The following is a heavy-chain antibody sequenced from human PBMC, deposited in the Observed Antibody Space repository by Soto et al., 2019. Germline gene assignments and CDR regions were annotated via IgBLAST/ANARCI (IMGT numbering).Heavy chain of an antibody. V-gene: IGHV3-53*04. Sequence: EVQLVESGGGLVQPGGSLRLSCAASGFTVSSNYMSWVRQAPGKGLEWVSVIYSGGSTYYADSVKGRFTISRHNSNNTLYLQMNSLRAEDTAVYYCASFNRASFDIWGQGTMVTVSS. CDR1: GFTVSSNY. D-gene: IGHD3-10*01. CDR2: IYSGGST. J-gene: IGHJ3*02. CDR3: ASFNRASFDI.